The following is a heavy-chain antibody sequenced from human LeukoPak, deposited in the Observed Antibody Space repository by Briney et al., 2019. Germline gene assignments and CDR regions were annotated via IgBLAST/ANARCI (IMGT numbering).Heavy chain of an antibody. CDR3: AKDRAFDY. V-gene: IGHV3-48*01. CDR1: GFTFSSYS. J-gene: IGHJ4*02. Sequence: GGSLRLSCAASGFTFSSYSMNWVRQAPGKGLEWVSYISSSSSTIYYADSVKGRFTISRDNAKNSLYLQMNSLRAEDTAVYYCAKDRAFDYWAREPWSPSPQ. CDR2: ISSSSSTI.